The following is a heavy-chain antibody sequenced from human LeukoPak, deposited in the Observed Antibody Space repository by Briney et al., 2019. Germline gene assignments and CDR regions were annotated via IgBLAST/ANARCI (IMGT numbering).Heavy chain of an antibody. D-gene: IGHD6-13*01. V-gene: IGHV4-61*02. CDR3: ARDSSSWPPHYGMHV. CDR1: GGSISSSSYY. Sequence: SQTLSVTCTVSGGSISSSSYYCSWIRQPAGKGLEWIGRIYTSGSTNYNPSLKSRVTISVDTSKNQFSLKLSSVTAADTAVYYCARDSSSWPPHYGMHVWGQGTTVTVSS. J-gene: IGHJ6*02. CDR2: IYTSGST.